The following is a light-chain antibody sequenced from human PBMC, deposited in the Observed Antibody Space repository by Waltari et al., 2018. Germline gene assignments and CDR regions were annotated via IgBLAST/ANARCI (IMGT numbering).Light chain of an antibody. J-gene: IGKJ4*01. Sequence: EIQMTKSPSTMSASVGDKVTITCRTSQSISIWLSWYQKKPGKAPKLLIYKAYSLENGVPSRFSGSRSGTEFTLTINSLQPEYFTTLFCQQYSNYPPTFGGGTKVDIK. CDR3: QQYSNYPPT. CDR2: KAY. CDR1: QSISIW. V-gene: IGKV1-5*03.